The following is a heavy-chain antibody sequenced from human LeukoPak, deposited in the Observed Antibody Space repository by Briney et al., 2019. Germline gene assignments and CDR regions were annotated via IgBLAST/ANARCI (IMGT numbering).Heavy chain of an antibody. J-gene: IGHJ4*02. Sequence: GGSLRLSCAASGFTFSSSWMTWVRQAPGKGLEWVASINQDGGEIHYVDSVKGRFTISRDNAENSVYLRMNNLRDEDTAVYYCTRGGRNTSYYWYYWGQGTLVTVSS. CDR1: GFTFSSSW. CDR2: INQDGGEI. V-gene: IGHV3-7*01. CDR3: TRGGRNTSYYWYY. D-gene: IGHD1-26*01.